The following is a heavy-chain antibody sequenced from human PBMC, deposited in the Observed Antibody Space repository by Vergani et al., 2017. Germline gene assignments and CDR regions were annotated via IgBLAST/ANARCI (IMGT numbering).Heavy chain of an antibody. Sequence: EVQLLESGGDLVQPGGSLRLSCTASGFIFSTYAMSWARQAPGKGLEWVSVISASGDPTYYAYSVKGRVTISRDNSKNTLYLQMNSLRVEDPAVYYCARAYRRYDWFDYWGQRTLVTVSS. D-gene: IGHD1-20*01. CDR2: ISASGDPT. V-gene: IGHV3-23*01. CDR3: ARAYRRYDWFDY. CDR1: GFIFSTYA. J-gene: IGHJ4*01.